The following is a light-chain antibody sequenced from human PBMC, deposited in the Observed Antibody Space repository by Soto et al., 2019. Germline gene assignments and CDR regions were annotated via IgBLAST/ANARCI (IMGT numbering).Light chain of an antibody. CDR3: SSYAGSNNVV. V-gene: IGLV2-8*01. Sequence: QSALTQPPSASGSPGQSVTISCTGTSSDFGGYNYVSWYQQHPGKAPKLMIYDVSKRPSGVPDRFSGSKSGNTASLTVSGLQDEDEDDYYCSSYAGSNNVVFGGGTKLTVL. CDR2: DVS. J-gene: IGLJ2*01. CDR1: SSDFGGYNY.